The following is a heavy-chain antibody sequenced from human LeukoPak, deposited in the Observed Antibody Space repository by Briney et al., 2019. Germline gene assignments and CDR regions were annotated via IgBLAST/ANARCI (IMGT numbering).Heavy chain of an antibody. CDR1: GFTFSSYS. CDR2: ISSSSSYI. Sequence: GGSLRLSCAASGFTFSSYSMNWVHQAPGKGLEWVSSISSSSSYIYYADSVKGRFTISRDNAKNSLYLQMNSLRAEDTAVYYCARVAIVVVHKLLDYWGQGTLVTVSS. V-gene: IGHV3-21*01. J-gene: IGHJ4*02. CDR3: ARVAIVVVHKLLDY. D-gene: IGHD3-22*01.